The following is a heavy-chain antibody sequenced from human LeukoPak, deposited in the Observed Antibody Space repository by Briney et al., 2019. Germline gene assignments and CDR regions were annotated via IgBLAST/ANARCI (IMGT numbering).Heavy chain of an antibody. Sequence: SVKVSCKASGGTFSSYAISWVRQAPGQGLEWMGGIIPIFGTANYAQRFQGRVTITADESTSTAYMELSSLRSEDTAVYYCARVNEGRVPAAMGGSMGPDYYYGMDVWGQGTTVTVSS. D-gene: IGHD2-2*01. CDR1: GGTFSSYA. CDR2: IIPIFGTA. V-gene: IGHV1-69*13. CDR3: ARVNEGRVPAAMGGSMGPDYYYGMDV. J-gene: IGHJ6*02.